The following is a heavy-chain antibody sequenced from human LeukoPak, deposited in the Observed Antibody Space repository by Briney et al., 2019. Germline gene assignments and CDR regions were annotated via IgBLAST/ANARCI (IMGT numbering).Heavy chain of an antibody. CDR1: GRSISSYY. J-gene: IGHJ4*02. V-gene: IGHV4-34*01. D-gene: IGHD6-13*01. CDR3: ARGKRGYSSSWYDY. Sequence: NPSETLSLTRTLSGRSISSYYWSWIRQPPGKGLEWIGEINHSGSTNYNPSLKSRVTISVDTSKNQFSLKLSSVTAADTAVYYCARGKRGYSSSWYDYWGQGTLVTVSS. CDR2: INHSGST.